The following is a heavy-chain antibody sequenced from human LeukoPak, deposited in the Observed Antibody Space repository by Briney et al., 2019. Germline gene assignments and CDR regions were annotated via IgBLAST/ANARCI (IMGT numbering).Heavy chain of an antibody. Sequence: GGSLRLSCAASGFTFSTYNMNWVRQAPGKGLEWVSSITTSSTYIYYADSVKGRFTISRDNAKNSLYLQMNSLRAEDTAVYYCARDPYSGSYGDYYYYYMDVWGKGTTVTISS. CDR3: ARDPYSGSYGDYYYYYMDV. V-gene: IGHV3-21*01. CDR1: GFTFSTYN. CDR2: ITTSSTYI. J-gene: IGHJ6*03. D-gene: IGHD1-26*01.